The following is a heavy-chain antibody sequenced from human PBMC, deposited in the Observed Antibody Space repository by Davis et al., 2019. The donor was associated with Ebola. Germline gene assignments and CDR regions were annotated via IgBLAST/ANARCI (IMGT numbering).Heavy chain of an antibody. CDR1: GFTFSSYW. Sequence: GESLKISCAASGFTFSSYWMSWVRQAPGKGLEWVANIKQDGSEKYYVDSVKGRFTISRDNAKNSLYLQMNSLRVEDTAVYYCARESYDSSGYYYGLAFDIWGQGTMVTVSS. D-gene: IGHD3-22*01. J-gene: IGHJ3*02. V-gene: IGHV3-7*01. CDR3: ARESYDSSGYYYGLAFDI. CDR2: IKQDGSEK.